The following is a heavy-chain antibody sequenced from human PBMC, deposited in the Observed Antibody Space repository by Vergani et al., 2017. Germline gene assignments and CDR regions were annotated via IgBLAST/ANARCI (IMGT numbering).Heavy chain of an antibody. CDR1: GFTFSSYW. V-gene: IGHV3-7*01. J-gene: IGHJ6*03. Sequence: EVQLVESGGGLVQTGGSLRRSCAASGFTFSSYWMSWVRQTPGKGLEWVANRKQDGSEKYYVDYVKGRFTISSDNAKNSLYTQIKIMRAADTAVYYCAIDRRYCSGGSCDYYYYYMDVWGKGTTVTVSS. CDR3: AIDRRYCSGGSCDYYYYYMDV. CDR2: RKQDGSEK. D-gene: IGHD2-15*01.